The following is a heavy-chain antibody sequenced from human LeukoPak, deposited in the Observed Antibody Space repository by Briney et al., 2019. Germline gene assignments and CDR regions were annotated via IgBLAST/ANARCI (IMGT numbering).Heavy chain of an antibody. CDR3: ARAGVDTAMVRGGFDY. D-gene: IGHD5-18*01. CDR2: IRYDGSNK. CDR1: GFTFSSYG. J-gene: IGHJ4*02. V-gene: IGHV3-30*02. Sequence: GGSLRLSCAASGFTFSSYGMHWVRQAPGKGLEWVAFIRYDGSNKYYADSVKGRFTISRDNSKNTLYLQMNSLRAEDTAVYYCARAGVDTAMVRGGFDYWGQGTLVTVSS.